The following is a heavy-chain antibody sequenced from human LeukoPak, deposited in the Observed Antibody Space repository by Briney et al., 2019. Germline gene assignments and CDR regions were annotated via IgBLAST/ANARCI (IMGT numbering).Heavy chain of an antibody. Sequence: SETLSLTCTVSGGSISSGSYYWSWIRQPAGKGLEWIGRIYTSGSTNYNPSLKSRVTISVDTSKNQFSLKLSSVTAADTAVYYCARERGDSYDRSGYQEPLDYWGQGTLVTVSS. CDR3: ARERGDSYDRSGYQEPLDY. CDR1: GGSISSGSYY. J-gene: IGHJ4*02. CDR2: IYTSGST. V-gene: IGHV4-61*02. D-gene: IGHD3-22*01.